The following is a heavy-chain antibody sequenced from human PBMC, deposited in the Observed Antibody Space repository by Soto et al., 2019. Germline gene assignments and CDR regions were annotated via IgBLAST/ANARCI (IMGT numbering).Heavy chain of an antibody. CDR3: VRSGYCTNGVCYYGDFDY. V-gene: IGHV1-8*01. CDR2: MKPNSGNT. CDR1: GYTFTNYD. Sequence: ASVKVSCKASGYTFTNYDTNWVRQATGQGLEWMGWMKPNSGNTGYAPKFQGRVTMTRNTSMNTAYMELSSLTSEDTAVYYCVRSGYCTNGVCYYGDFDYWGQGTLVTVSS. J-gene: IGHJ4*02. D-gene: IGHD2-8*01.